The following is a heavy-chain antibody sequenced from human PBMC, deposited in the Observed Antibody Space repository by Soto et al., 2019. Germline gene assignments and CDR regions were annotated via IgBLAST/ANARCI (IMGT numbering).Heavy chain of an antibody. CDR3: ARQTYCSSTSCYTVDS. CDR2: IYLGDSDT. D-gene: IGHD2-2*02. V-gene: IGHV5-51*01. Sequence: PGESLKISCKGSGYSFTSYWIGWVRQMPGKGLKWMGIIYLGDSDTRYSPSFQGQVTISADKSISTAYLQWSSLKASDTAMYYCARQTYCSSTSCYTVDSWGQGTLVTVSS. J-gene: IGHJ4*02. CDR1: GYSFTSYW.